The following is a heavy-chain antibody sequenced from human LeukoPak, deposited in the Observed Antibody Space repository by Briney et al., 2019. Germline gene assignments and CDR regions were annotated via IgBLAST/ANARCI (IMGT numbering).Heavy chain of an antibody. CDR2: INPNSGGT. Sequence: ASVKVSCKASGYTFTGYYMHWVRQAPGQGLEWMGWINPNSGGTNYAQNFQGRVTMTRDTSISTAYMELRSLRSDDTAVYYCARGSPPRRNYDSRGYYSYYFDYWGQGTLVTVSS. CDR3: ARGSPPRRNYDSRGYYSYYFDY. CDR1: GYTFTGYY. V-gene: IGHV1-2*02. D-gene: IGHD3-22*01. J-gene: IGHJ4*02.